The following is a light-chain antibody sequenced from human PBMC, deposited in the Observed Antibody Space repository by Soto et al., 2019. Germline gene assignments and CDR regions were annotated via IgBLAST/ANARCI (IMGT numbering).Light chain of an antibody. V-gene: IGKV1-39*01. CDR2: AAS. CDR3: QQTYSIPWT. J-gene: IGKJ1*01. Sequence: DIQMTQSPSSLSASVGDRVTITCRASQSISSYVNRYQQKPGKAPKLLIYAASSLQGGVPSRFSGSGSGTDFSLTISSLQPEDFVTYHCQQTYSIPWTFGQGTKVEIK. CDR1: QSISSY.